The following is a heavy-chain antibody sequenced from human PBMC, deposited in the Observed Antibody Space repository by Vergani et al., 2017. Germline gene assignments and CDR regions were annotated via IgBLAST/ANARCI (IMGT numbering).Heavy chain of an antibody. J-gene: IGHJ4*02. CDR2: SNSDGSSK. D-gene: IGHD3-22*01. Sequence: EVQLVESGGGLVQPGGSLRLSCAASGFTFSSYWMHWVRQATGKGLVWVSRSNSDGSSKSYADSVRGRFTISRDNAKNTLYLQMNSLRAEDTAVYYCARDPTYDSSGSLWGQGTLVTVSS. CDR1: GFTFSSYW. CDR3: ARDPTYDSSGSL. V-gene: IGHV3-74*01.